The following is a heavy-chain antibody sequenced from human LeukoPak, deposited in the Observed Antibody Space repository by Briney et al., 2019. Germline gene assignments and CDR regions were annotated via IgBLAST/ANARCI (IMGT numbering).Heavy chain of an antibody. D-gene: IGHD2-8*01. J-gene: IGHJ6*02. CDR1: GYTFTGYY. CDR2: INPNSGGT. V-gene: IGHV1-2*02. Sequence: GASVKVSCKASGYTFTGYYMHWVRQAPGQGLEWMGWINPNSGGTNYAQKFQGRVTMTRDTSISTAYMELSRLRSDDTAVYYCARVPYCTNGVCHYYYYYGMDVWGQGTTVIVSS. CDR3: ARVPYCTNGVCHYYYYYGMDV.